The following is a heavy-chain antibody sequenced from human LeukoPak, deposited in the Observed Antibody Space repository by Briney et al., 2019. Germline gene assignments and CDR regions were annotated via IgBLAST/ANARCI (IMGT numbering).Heavy chain of an antibody. Sequence: SETLSLTCTVSGGSISSSSYYWGWIRQPPGKGLEWIGSIYYSGSTYYNPSLKSRVTISVDTSKNQFSLKLSSVTAADTAVYYCAGSGYYGSGSYFDYWGQGTLVTVPS. J-gene: IGHJ4*02. CDR1: GGSISSSSYY. CDR2: IYYSGST. V-gene: IGHV4-39*01. CDR3: AGSGYYGSGSYFDY. D-gene: IGHD3-10*01.